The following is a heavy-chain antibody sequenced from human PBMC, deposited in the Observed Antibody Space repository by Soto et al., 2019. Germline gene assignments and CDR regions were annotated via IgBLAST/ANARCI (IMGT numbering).Heavy chain of an antibody. CDR3: AAGFNPPDAFDI. J-gene: IGHJ3*02. V-gene: IGHV1-18*01. Sequence: GASVKVSCKASGYTFTSYGISWVRQAPGQGLERMGWISAYNGSTNYAQKFQERVTITRDMSTSTAYMELSSLRSKGTAVYYCAAGFNPPDAFDIWGQGTMVTVSS. CDR1: GYTFTSYG. CDR2: ISAYNGST.